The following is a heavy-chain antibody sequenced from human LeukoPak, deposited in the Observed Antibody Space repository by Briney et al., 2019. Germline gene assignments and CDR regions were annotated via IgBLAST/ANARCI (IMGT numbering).Heavy chain of an antibody. CDR2: IKQDGSEK. CDR1: GFTFSDYY. D-gene: IGHD6-19*01. CDR3: ARDEAVAGTVSEY. V-gene: IGHV3-7*01. J-gene: IGHJ4*02. Sequence: TGGSLRLSCAASGFTFSDYYMSWNRQAPGKGLEWVANIKQDGSEKYYVDSVKGRFTISRDNAKNSLYLQMNSLRAEDTAVYYCARDEAVAGTVSEYWGQGTLVTVSS.